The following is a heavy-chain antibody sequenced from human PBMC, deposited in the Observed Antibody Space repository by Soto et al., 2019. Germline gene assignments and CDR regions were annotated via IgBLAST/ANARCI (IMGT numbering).Heavy chain of an antibody. Sequence: GASVKVSCKASGYTLTSYYMHWVRQAPGQGLEWMGIINPSGGSTSYAQKFQGRVTITRDTSTSTVYMELSSLRSEDTAVYYCARVGGNSVFDYWGQGTLVTVSS. J-gene: IGHJ4*02. V-gene: IGHV1-46*01. CDR1: GYTLTSYY. CDR2: INPSGGST. D-gene: IGHD2-21*02. CDR3: ARVGGNSVFDY.